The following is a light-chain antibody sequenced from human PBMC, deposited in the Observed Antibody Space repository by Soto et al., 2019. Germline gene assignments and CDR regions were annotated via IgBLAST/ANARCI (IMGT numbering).Light chain of an antibody. CDR1: SRDVGGHNY. J-gene: IGLJ1*01. V-gene: IGLV2-8*01. Sequence: QSALTQPPSASGSPGQSITISCTGTSRDVGGHNYVSWYQQHPGKAPKFMIYEVSKRPSGVTDRFSGSKSGNTASLTFSGLQAEDEADYYCSSYAGGGYVFGTGTKLTVL. CDR3: SSYAGGGYV. CDR2: EVS.